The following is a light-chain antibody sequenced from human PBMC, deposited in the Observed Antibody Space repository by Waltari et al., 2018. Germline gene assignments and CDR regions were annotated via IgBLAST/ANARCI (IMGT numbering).Light chain of an antibody. J-gene: IGLJ3*02. Sequence: QSVLTQPPSASGTPGQRVTISCSGSSSNIGSNTVNWYQQLPGTAPKLLSYSNNQRPSGVPDRLSGSESGTSASLAISGLQSEDEADYYWAAWDDSLNGSWVFGGGTKLTVL. CDR3: AAWDDSLNGSWV. V-gene: IGLV1-44*01. CDR1: SSNIGSNT. CDR2: SNN.